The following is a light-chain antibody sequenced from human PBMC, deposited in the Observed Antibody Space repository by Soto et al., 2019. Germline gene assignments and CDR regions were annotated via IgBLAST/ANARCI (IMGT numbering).Light chain of an antibody. V-gene: IGLV1-44*01. J-gene: IGLJ1*01. CDR1: SSNIGTSS. CDR2: TTN. Sequence: QSVLTQPHSASGIPGQRVTISCSRSSSNIGTSSVHWFQQLPGTAPKLLISTTNQRPSGVPERFSGSKSGTSASLAISGLQSEDEADYYCAAWDDSLNGHVFGNGTKVTVL. CDR3: AAWDDSLNGHV.